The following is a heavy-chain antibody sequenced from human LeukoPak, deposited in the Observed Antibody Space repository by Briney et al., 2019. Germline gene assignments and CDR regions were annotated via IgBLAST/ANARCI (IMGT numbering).Heavy chain of an antibody. CDR3: ARGPRGPPRGTDS. CDR1: GYTFTGYY. CDR2: INPNSGGT. V-gene: IGHV1-2*02. Sequence: ASVKVSCKASGYTFTGYYMHWVRQAPGQGLEWMGWINPNSGGTNYAQKFQGRVTMTRDTSISTAYMELRRLKSDDTAVYFCARGPRGPPRGTDSWGQGTLVTVSS. J-gene: IGHJ5*01. D-gene: IGHD1-1*01.